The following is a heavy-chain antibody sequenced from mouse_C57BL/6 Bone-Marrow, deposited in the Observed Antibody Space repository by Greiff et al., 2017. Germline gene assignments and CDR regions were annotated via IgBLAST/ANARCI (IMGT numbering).Heavy chain of an antibody. V-gene: IGHV5-17*01. CDR2: ISSGSSTI. CDR3: ARALYYGSSYDAMDY. D-gene: IGHD1-1*01. Sequence: EVMLVESGGGLVKPGGSLKLSCAASGFTFSDYGMHWVRQAPEKGLEWVAYISSGSSTIYYADTVKGRFTISRDNAKNTLCLQMTSLRSEDTAMYYCARALYYGSSYDAMDYWGQGTSVTVSS. J-gene: IGHJ4*01. CDR1: GFTFSDYG.